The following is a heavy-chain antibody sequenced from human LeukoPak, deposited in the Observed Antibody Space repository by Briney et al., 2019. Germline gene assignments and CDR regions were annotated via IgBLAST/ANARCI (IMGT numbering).Heavy chain of an antibody. J-gene: IGHJ4*02. V-gene: IGHV4-4*07. Sequence: SETLSLTCTVSGGSISSYYWSWIRQPAGKGLERIGRIYTSGSTNYNPSLKSRVTMSVDTSKNQFSLKLSSVTAADTAVYYCARSVYSYGTYYFDYWGQGTLVTVSS. CDR3: ARSVYSYGTYYFDY. CDR2: IYTSGST. D-gene: IGHD5-18*01. CDR1: GGSISSYY.